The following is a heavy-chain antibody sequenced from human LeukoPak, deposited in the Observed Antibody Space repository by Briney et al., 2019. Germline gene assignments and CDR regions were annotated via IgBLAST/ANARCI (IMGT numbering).Heavy chain of an antibody. V-gene: IGHV1-69*05. CDR1: GGTFSSYA. Sequence: GSSVTVACKASGGTFSSYAISWVRQAPGQGLEWMGRIIPIFGTANYAQKFQGRVTITTDESTSTAYMELSSLRSEDTAVYYCAREGIAAAGTVVPFDPWGQGTLVTVSS. CDR3: AREGIAAAGTVVPFDP. D-gene: IGHD6-13*01. CDR2: IIPIFGTA. J-gene: IGHJ5*02.